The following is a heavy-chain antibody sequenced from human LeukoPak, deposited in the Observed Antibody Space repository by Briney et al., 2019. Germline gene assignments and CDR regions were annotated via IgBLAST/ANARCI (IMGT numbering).Heavy chain of an antibody. D-gene: IGHD2-2*01. CDR1: GDSISSSNW. CDR3: ATTSLDCSSTSCHRDY. Sequence: PSETLSLTCAVSGDSISSSNWWSWVRQPPGKGLEWFGQIYHSGSTNYNPSLESRVTVSVDKSKNQVSLKLSSVTAADTAVYYCATTSLDCSSTSCHRDYWGQGTLVTVSS. CDR2: IYHSGST. J-gene: IGHJ4*02. V-gene: IGHV4-4*02.